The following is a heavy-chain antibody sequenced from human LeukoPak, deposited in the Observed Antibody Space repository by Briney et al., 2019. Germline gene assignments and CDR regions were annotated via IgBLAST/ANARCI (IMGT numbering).Heavy chain of an antibody. J-gene: IGHJ4*02. Sequence: SETLSLTCTVSGGSISSYYWSWIRQPAGKGLEWIGRIYTSGSTNYNPSLKSRVTMSVDTSKNQFSLKLSSVTAADTAVYYCARDRALDSSGYWVQDYWGQGTLVTVSS. CDR1: GGSISSYY. V-gene: IGHV4-4*07. CDR3: ARDRALDSSGYWVQDY. D-gene: IGHD3-22*01. CDR2: IYTSGST.